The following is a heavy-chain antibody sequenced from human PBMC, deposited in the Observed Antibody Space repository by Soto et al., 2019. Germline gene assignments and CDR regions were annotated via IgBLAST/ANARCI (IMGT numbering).Heavy chain of an antibody. D-gene: IGHD1-26*01. J-gene: IGHJ4*01. Sequence: PRGSLRLSCAASGFTFSSYAINWVRQAPGKGLDWVSGISGSGGSTYYADSVKGRFTISRDNSKNTLYLQMNSLRAEDTAVYYCARSGFDHWGPGTLVTVSS. CDR1: GFTFSSYA. CDR3: ARSGFDH. CDR2: ISGSGGST. V-gene: IGHV3-23*01.